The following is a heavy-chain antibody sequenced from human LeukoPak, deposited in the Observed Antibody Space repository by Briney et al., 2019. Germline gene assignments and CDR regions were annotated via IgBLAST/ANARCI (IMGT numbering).Heavy chain of an antibody. J-gene: IGHJ5*02. D-gene: IGHD3-22*01. CDR2: ISTYNGYT. CDR3: ARDFRHRYYYDNSGYYWFDP. CDR1: GYTFTSYG. Sequence: ASVKVSCKASGYTFTSYGISWVRQAPGQGLEWMGWISTYNGYTNYAQKLQGRVTMTTDTSTSTAYMELRSLRSDDTAVYYCARDFRHRYYYDNSGYYWFDPWGQGTLVTVSS. V-gene: IGHV1-18*01.